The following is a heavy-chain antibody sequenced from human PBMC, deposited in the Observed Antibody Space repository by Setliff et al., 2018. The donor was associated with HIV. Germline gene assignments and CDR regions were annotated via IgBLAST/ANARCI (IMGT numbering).Heavy chain of an antibody. CDR2: ILDDGSNK. D-gene: IGHD3-10*01. CDR3: ARDRVELFWDGELNYMDV. V-gene: IGHV3-33*01. Sequence: GGSLRLSCATSGFGFSRYAMHWARQAPGKGLEWVAVILDDGSNKYYADSVKGRFTIFRDNSKNTLYLQMNSLRAEDTAVYYCARDRVELFWDGELNYMDVWGKGTTVTV. CDR1: GFGFSRYA. J-gene: IGHJ6*03.